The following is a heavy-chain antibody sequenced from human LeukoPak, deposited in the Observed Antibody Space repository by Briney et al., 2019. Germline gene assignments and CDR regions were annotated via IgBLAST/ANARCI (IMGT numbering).Heavy chain of an antibody. CDR1: GGSMNSRDW. J-gene: IGHJ4*02. CDR3: ARETKLMGYSSGLGFNY. D-gene: IGHD6-19*01. CDR2: IYHSGST. V-gene: IGHV4-4*02. Sequence: PSGTLSLTCAVSGGSMNSRDWWSWVRQPPGKGLEWIGEIYHSGSTNYNPSLKTRVTISADTSKNQLSLNLTSVTAADTAVYYCARETKLMGYSSGLGFNYWGQGTPVTVSS.